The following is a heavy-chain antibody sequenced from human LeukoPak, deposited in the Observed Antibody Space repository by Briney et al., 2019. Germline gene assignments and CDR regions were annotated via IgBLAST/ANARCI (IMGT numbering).Heavy chain of an antibody. Sequence: GASVKVSCKVSGYTLTELSMHWVRQAPGKGLEWMGGFDPEDGETICAQKFQGRVTMTEDTSTDTAYMELSSLRSEDTAVYYCATLSVLLLYDSSGYGNDAFDIWGQGTMVTVSS. CDR2: FDPEDGET. CDR1: GYTLTELS. V-gene: IGHV1-24*01. J-gene: IGHJ3*02. CDR3: ATLSVLLLYDSSGYGNDAFDI. D-gene: IGHD3-22*01.